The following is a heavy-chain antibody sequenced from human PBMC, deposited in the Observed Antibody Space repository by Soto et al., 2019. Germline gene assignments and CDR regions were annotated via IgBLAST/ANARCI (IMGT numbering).Heavy chain of an antibody. Sequence: SETLSLTCTVSGGSISSSSYYWGWIRQPPGKGLEWIGEIYHSGSTNYNPSLKSRVTISVDKSKNQFSLKLSSVTAADTAVYYCARGLRRLWFGELRNWFDHWGQGTLVTVSS. J-gene: IGHJ5*02. D-gene: IGHD3-10*01. CDR2: IYHSGST. V-gene: IGHV4-39*07. CDR3: ARGLRRLWFGELRNWFDH. CDR1: GGSISSSSYY.